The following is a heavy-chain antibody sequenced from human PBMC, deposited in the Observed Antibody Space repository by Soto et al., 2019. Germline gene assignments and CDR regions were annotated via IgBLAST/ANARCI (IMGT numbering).Heavy chain of an antibody. D-gene: IGHD2-2*01. CDR3: ARSGYCSSTSCWPNYYYYGMDV. Sequence: QVQLVESGGGVVQPGRSLRLSCAASGFTFSSYGMHWVRQAPGKGLEWVAVIWYDGSNKYYADSVKGRFTISRDNSKNTLYLQMNSLRAEDTAVYYCARSGYCSSTSCWPNYYYYGMDVWGQGTTVTVSS. CDR1: GFTFSSYG. CDR2: IWYDGSNK. J-gene: IGHJ6*02. V-gene: IGHV3-33*01.